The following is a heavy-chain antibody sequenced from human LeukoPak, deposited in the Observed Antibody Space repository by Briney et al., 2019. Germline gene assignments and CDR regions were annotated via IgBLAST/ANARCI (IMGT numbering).Heavy chain of an antibody. J-gene: IGHJ5*02. D-gene: IGHD2-2*01. CDR3: ARHQYHIVVVPTSPTWFDP. CDR1: GGSFSGYY. V-gene: IGHV4-34*01. CDR2: IYYSGST. Sequence: PSETLSLTCAVYGGSFSGYYWSWIRQPPGKGLEWIGTIYYSGSTYYNPSVKSRVTMSVDTSKNQFSLKLSSVTATDTAVYYCARHQYHIVVVPTSPTWFDPWGQGTLVTVSS.